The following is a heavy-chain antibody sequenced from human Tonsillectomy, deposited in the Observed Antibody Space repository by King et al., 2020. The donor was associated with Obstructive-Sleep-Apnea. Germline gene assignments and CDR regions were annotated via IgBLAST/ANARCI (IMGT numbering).Heavy chain of an antibody. CDR1: GFTFSNYW. V-gene: IGHV3-74*01. D-gene: IGHD4-11*01. CDR2: ISSDGRFT. Sequence: VQLVESGGGFVQPGGSLRLSCAASGFTFSNYWMHWVRQAPGKGLVWVSRISSDGRFTNYADSVKGRFTISRDNAKNPLDLQMNCRSAEDTAVYYCARTTTASDAFDIWGLGTMVIVSS. J-gene: IGHJ3*02. CDR3: ARTTTASDAFDI.